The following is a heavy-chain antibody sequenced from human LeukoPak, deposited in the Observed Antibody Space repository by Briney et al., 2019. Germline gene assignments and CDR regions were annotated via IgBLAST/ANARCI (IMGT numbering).Heavy chain of an antibody. Sequence: GGSLRLSCAASGFTFSSYAMSWVRQAPGKGLEWVSAISGSGGSTYYADSVKGRFTISRDNSKNTLYLQMNSLRAEDTAVYYCARVWKLWLDYYFDYWGQGTLVTVSS. J-gene: IGHJ4*02. CDR1: GFTFSSYA. CDR3: ARVWKLWLDYYFDY. D-gene: IGHD5-18*01. V-gene: IGHV3-23*01. CDR2: ISGSGGST.